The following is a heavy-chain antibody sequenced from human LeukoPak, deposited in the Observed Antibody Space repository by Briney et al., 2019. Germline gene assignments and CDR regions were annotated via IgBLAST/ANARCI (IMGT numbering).Heavy chain of an antibody. CDR3: AREIVVVIADDAFDI. V-gene: IGHV3-7*01. CDR2: IKQDGSEK. D-gene: IGHD2-21*01. J-gene: IGHJ3*02. Sequence: GGSLRLSCAASGFTFSSYWMSWVRQAPGKGLEWVANIKQDGSEKYYVDSVKGRFTISRDNAKNSLYLQMNSLRAEDTAVYYCAREIVVVIADDAFDIWGQGTMVTVSS. CDR1: GFTFSSYW.